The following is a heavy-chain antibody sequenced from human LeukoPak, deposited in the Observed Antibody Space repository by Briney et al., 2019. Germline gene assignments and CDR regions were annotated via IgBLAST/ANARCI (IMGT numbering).Heavy chain of an antibody. Sequence: GGSLRLSCAASGFTFSSYSMNWVRQAPGKGLEWVSSISSSSSYIYYADSVKGRFTISRDNAKNSLYLQMNSLRAEDTAIYYCAKHSLAAGWDYWGQGALVTVSS. V-gene: IGHV3-21*04. CDR2: ISSSSSYI. CDR3: AKHSLAAGWDY. CDR1: GFTFSSYS. J-gene: IGHJ4*02. D-gene: IGHD6-13*01.